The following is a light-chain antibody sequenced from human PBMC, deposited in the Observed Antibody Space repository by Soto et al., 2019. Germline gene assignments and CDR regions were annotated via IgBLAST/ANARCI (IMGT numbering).Light chain of an antibody. Sequence: DIQMTQSPSSLSASVGDRVTITCRASQSISTFLNWYQQKPGKAPKLLIYAASSLQSGVPSRFSGSGSGTDFTLTISSLQPEDFVTYFCQHSYSDPPYTFGQGTKLEIK. CDR1: QSISTF. CDR2: AAS. V-gene: IGKV1-39*01. CDR3: QHSYSDPPYT. J-gene: IGKJ2*01.